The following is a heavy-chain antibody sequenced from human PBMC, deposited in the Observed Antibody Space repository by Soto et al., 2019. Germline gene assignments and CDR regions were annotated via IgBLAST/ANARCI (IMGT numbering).Heavy chain of an antibody. Sequence: ASVKVSCKASGGTFSSYAISWVRQAPGQGLEWMGGIIPIFGTANYAQKFQGRVTITADESTSTAYMELSSLRSEDTAVYYCARDKFSRVYGDYAPAEYFQHWGQGTLVTVSS. D-gene: IGHD4-17*01. J-gene: IGHJ1*01. CDR1: GGTFSSYA. V-gene: IGHV1-69*13. CDR2: IIPIFGTA. CDR3: ARDKFSRVYGDYAPAEYFQH.